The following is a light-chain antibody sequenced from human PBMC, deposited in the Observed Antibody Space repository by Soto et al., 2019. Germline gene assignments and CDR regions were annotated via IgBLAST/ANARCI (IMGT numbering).Light chain of an antibody. J-gene: IGKJ4*01. Sequence: DNVMTQSPDSLAVSLGERATINCKSSQSVLYSSNNKNYLAWYQQKPGQPPKLLIYWASTRESGVPDRFSGSGSGTDCTLTISRLQAEDVAVYYCQQYYSTPLTFGGGTKVEIK. CDR3: QQYYSTPLT. CDR1: QSVLYSSNNKNY. CDR2: WAS. V-gene: IGKV4-1*01.